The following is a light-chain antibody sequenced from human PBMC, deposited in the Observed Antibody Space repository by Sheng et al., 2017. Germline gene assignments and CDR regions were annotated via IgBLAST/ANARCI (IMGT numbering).Light chain of an antibody. V-gene: IGKV1-33*01. CDR1: QDIGND. CDR2: GAS. J-gene: IGKJ2*01. Sequence: IWMTQSPSLLSASTGDGVTITCQASQDIGNDLSWFQQKPGKAPKLLIYGASNLETGVPSRFNGGASGTDFTFTITSLQPEDVATYYCQQYYSLPYTFGQGTKLEIK. CDR3: QQYYSLPYT.